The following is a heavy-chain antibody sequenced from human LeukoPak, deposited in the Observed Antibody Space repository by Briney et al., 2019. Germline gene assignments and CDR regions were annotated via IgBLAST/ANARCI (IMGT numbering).Heavy chain of an antibody. CDR2: ISYDGSNE. CDR3: ARVRYCSGGSCYSSNCFDP. V-gene: IGHV3-30*03. CDR1: GFTFSSYG. Sequence: PGGSLRLSCAASGFTFSSYGMHWVRQAPGKGLEWVAVISYDGSNEYSADSAKGRFTISRDNAKNSLYLQMNSLRAEDTAVYYCARVRYCSGGSCYSSNCFDPWGQGTLVTVSS. D-gene: IGHD2-15*01. J-gene: IGHJ5*02.